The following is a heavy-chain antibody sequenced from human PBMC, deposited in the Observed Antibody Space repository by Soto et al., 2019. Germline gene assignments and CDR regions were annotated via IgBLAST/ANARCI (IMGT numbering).Heavy chain of an antibody. J-gene: IGHJ4*02. CDR3: ATGGNGDYLVGYFDY. CDR1: GGPFGGGVYY. V-gene: IGHV4-30-4*01. Sequence: QLRRRESAPGRWNPPQTWPPTGPAPGGPFGGGVYYGSGIAQPPGRARGGIGYIYYSGKSTYYNPSLKSRVTISVDTSKNQFSLKLSSVTAADTAVYFCATGGNGDYLVGYFDYWGQGTLVTVSS. D-gene: IGHD4-17*01. CDR2: IYYSGKST.